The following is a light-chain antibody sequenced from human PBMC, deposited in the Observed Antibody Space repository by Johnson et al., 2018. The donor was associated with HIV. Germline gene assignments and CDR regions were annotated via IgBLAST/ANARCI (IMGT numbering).Light chain of an antibody. CDR3: GTWDSSLSVYV. CDR2: DNN. J-gene: IGLJ1*01. V-gene: IGLV1-51*01. Sequence: QSVLTQSPSVSAAPGQKVTISCSGSSSNIGNNYVSWYQQLPGTAPKLLIYDNNKRPSGITDRFSGSKSGTSATLGITGLQTGDEADYYCGTWDSSLSVYVFGTGTKVTVL. CDR1: SSNIGNNY.